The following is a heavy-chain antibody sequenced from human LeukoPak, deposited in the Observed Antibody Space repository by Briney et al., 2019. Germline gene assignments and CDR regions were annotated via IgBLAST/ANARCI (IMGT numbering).Heavy chain of an antibody. CDR1: GFTFSSYG. CDR2: ISYDGSNK. CDR3: AKGVWVVRELIGDAFDL. V-gene: IGHV3-30*18. J-gene: IGHJ3*01. Sequence: GRSLRLSCAASGFTFSSYGMHWVRQAPGKGLEWVAVISYDGSNKYYADSVKGRFTISRDNSKNTLYLQRNSLRAEDTAVYYCAKGVWVVRELIGDAFDLWGQGTMVTVSS. D-gene: IGHD3-10*01.